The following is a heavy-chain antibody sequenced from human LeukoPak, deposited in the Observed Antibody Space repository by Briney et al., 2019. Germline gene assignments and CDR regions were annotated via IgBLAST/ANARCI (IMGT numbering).Heavy chain of an antibody. J-gene: IGHJ6*02. CDR3: ASLVSRYFDWRHFEVDV. Sequence: GASVKVSCKASGYTFTSYAMNWVRQAPGQGLEWMGWINTNTGNPTYAQGFTGRFVFSLDTSVSTAYLQISSLKAEDTAVYYYASLVSRYFDWRHFEVDVWGQGTTVTVSS. V-gene: IGHV7-4-1*02. D-gene: IGHD3-9*01. CDR1: GYTFTSYA. CDR2: INTNTGNP.